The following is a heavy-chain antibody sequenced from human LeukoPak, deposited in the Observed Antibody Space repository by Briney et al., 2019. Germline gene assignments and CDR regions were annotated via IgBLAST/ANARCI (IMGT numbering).Heavy chain of an antibody. CDR3: ARDHAYRADY. CDR2: INQDESKK. J-gene: IGHJ4*02. CDR1: GFTVSSNY. V-gene: IGHV3-7*01. D-gene: IGHD2-2*01. Sequence: PGGSLRLSCAASGFTVSSNYMCWVRQAPGKGLEWVANINQDESKKYYADSVKGRFTISRDNAKNSLYLQMSSLTAEDTAIYYCARDHAYRADYWGQGTLVTVSS.